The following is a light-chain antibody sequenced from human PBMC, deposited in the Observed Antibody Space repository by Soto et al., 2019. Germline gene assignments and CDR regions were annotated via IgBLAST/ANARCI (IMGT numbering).Light chain of an antibody. CDR2: LGS. CDR1: QGLLHSNGYNY. J-gene: IGKJ1*01. Sequence: DIVVTQSPLSLPVTPGEPASISCRSSQGLLHSNGYNYLDWYLQKPGQSPQLLIYLGSNRASGVPDRFSGSGSGTDFTLRIARVEAEDAGVYYCMQALKTWTFGQGTKVDIK. CDR3: MQALKTWT. V-gene: IGKV2-28*01.